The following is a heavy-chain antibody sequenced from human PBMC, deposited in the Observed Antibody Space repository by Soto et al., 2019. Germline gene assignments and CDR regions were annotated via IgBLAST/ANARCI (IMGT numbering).Heavy chain of an antibody. V-gene: IGHV3-48*03. CDR1: RFTLSSYE. D-gene: IGHD5-18*01. Sequence: GGSLRLSCAASRFTLSSYEMNWARQAPGKGLEWVSYISSSGSTIYYADSVKGRFTVSRDNTKNSLYLQMNSLRAEDTAVYYCARAATALYFDYWGQGTLVTVS. CDR3: ARAATALYFDY. CDR2: ISSSGSTI. J-gene: IGHJ4*02.